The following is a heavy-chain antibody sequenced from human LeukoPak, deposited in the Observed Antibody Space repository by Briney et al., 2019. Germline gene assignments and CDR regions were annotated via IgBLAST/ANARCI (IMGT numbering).Heavy chain of an antibody. Sequence: GASLRLSCAASGFTFSTYAMNWVRQAPGKGLEWVSGITGSGSDGSTYYADSVKGRFTISRDNSKNTLYLQMNSLRAEDTAVYYCATPITLTLSSSWDPFDYWGQGTLVTVSS. CDR3: ATPITLTLSSSWDPFDY. J-gene: IGHJ4*02. CDR2: ITGSGSDGST. CDR1: GFTFSTYA. D-gene: IGHD6-13*01. V-gene: IGHV3-23*01.